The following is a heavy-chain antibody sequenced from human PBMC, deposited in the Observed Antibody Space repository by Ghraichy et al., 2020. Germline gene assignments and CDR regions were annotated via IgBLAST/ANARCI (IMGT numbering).Heavy chain of an antibody. CDR2: IYYSGST. CDR1: GGSISSGGYY. J-gene: IGHJ4*02. Sequence: SETLSLTRTVSGGSISSGGYYWSWIRQHPGKGLEWIGYIYYSGSTYYNPSLKSRVTISVDTSKNQFSLKLSSVTAADTAVYYCARDYNYGPTLRYFDYWGQGTLVTVSS. CDR3: ARDYNYGPTLRYFDY. V-gene: IGHV4-31*03. D-gene: IGHD3-22*01.